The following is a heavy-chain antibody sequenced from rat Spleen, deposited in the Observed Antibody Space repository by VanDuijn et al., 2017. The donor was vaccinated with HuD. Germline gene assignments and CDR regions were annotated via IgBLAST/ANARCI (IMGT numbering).Heavy chain of an antibody. Sequence: QVQLKESGPGLVQPSQTLSLTCTVSGFSLMDYSVHWVRQPPGKGLEWMGRMKYDGDTYYNSALKSRLSISRDTSKSQVFLKMNNLQTEDTATYYCARDRTGPFDSWGQGVMVTVSS. D-gene: IGHD4-2*01. J-gene: IGHJ2*01. CDR1: GFSLMDYS. CDR3: ARDRTGPFDS. V-gene: IGHV2S30*01. CDR2: MKYDGDT.